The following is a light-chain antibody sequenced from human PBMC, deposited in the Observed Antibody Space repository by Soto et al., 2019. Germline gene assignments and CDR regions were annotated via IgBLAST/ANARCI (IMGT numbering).Light chain of an antibody. CDR2: LNSDGSH. V-gene: IGLV4-69*01. J-gene: IGLJ2*01. Sequence: QLVLTQSPSASASLGASVKLTCTLSSGHSSYAIAWHQQQPEKGPRYLMKLNSDGSHRKGDGIPDRFSGSSSGAERYLTISSLQSEYEADYYCQTWGSGIRVVFGGGTKLTVL. CDR1: SGHSSYA. CDR3: QTWGSGIRVV.